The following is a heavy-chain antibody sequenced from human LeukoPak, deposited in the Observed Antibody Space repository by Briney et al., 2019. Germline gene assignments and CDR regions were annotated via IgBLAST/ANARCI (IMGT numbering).Heavy chain of an antibody. V-gene: IGHV1-46*01. CDR3: ARDHGGKGLLGY. Sequence: GVSVKVSCKASGYTFTSYYMHWVRQAPGQGLEWMGIINPSGGSTSYAQKFQGRVTMTRDTSTSTVYMELSSLRSEDTAVYYCARDHGGKGLLGYWGQGTLVTVSS. J-gene: IGHJ4*02. CDR1: GYTFTSYY. D-gene: IGHD4-23*01. CDR2: INPSGGST.